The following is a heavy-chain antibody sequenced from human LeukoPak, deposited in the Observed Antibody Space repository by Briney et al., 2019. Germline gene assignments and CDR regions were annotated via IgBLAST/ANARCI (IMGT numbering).Heavy chain of an antibody. D-gene: IGHD2-15*01. CDR3: ARLEDTVFDY. CDR1: GGSTTSDY. CDR2: IYTSGST. Sequence: PPETLSLSCTVPGGSTTSDYWYSIPQPAQEGQECMLRIYTSGSTNYNPSPKSRVTMSVDTSKNKLSRKLRSAIAADTPLLYCARLEDTVFDYWGQGAMVTVSS. J-gene: IGHJ4*02. V-gene: IGHV4-4*07.